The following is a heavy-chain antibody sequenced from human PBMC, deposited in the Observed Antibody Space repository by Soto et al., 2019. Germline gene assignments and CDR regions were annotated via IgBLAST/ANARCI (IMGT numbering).Heavy chain of an antibody. CDR1: GYTFTSYA. CDR3: ARVHRGGNPYYYYGMDV. V-gene: IGHV1-3*01. Sequence: ASVKVSCKASGYTFTSYAMHWVRQAPGQRLEWMGWINAGNGNTKYSQKFQGRVTITRDTSASTAYMELSSLRSEDTAVYYCARVHRGGNPYYYYGMDVWCQGTTVTAP. D-gene: IGHD2-15*01. CDR2: INAGNGNT. J-gene: IGHJ6*02.